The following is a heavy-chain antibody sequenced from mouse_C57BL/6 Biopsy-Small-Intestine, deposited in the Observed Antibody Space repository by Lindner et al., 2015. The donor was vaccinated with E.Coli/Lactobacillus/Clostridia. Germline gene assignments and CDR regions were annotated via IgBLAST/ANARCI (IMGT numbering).Heavy chain of an antibody. CDR1: GFTFSDCG. V-gene: IGHV5-17*01. D-gene: IGHD4-1*01. J-gene: IGHJ1*03. Sequence: VQLQESGGGLVMPGGSLKLSCAASGFTFSDCGMHWVRQAPEKGLEWVAYISSGSSTIYYADTVKGRFTISRDNAKNTLFLQMTSLRSDDTAMYYCARRTGSNWYFDVWGTGTTVTVSS. CDR3: ARRTGSNWYFDV. CDR2: ISSGSSTI.